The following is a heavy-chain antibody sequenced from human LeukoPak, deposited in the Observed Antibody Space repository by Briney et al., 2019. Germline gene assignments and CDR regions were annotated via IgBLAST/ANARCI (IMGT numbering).Heavy chain of an antibody. CDR2: IYYSGST. CDR3: AREGRGYSYEGFSG. CDR1: GGSISSSSYY. Sequence: SETLSLTCTVSGGSISSSSYYWGWIRQPPGKGPEWIGSIYYSGSTYYNPSLKSRVTISVDTSKNQFSLKLSSVTAADTAVYYCAREGRGYSYEGFSGWGQGTLVTVSS. J-gene: IGHJ4*02. D-gene: IGHD5-18*01. V-gene: IGHV4-39*07.